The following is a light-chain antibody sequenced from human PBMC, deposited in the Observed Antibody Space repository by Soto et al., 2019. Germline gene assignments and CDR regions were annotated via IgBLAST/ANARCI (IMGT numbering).Light chain of an antibody. J-gene: IGLJ1*01. CDR1: TGAVTNGHY. Sequence: QAVVTQEPSLTVSPGGTVTLTCGSSTGAVTNGHYPYWFQQKPGQAPRTLIYDTTNRYSWTPARFSGSLLGGKAALTLSGAQTDDEAEYYCLLSYNGPYVFGTGTKLTVL. CDR3: LLSYNGPYV. V-gene: IGLV7-46*01. CDR2: DTT.